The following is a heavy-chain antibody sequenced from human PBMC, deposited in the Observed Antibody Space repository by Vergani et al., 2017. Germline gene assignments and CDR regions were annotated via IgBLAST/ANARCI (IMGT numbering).Heavy chain of an antibody. J-gene: IGHJ6*03. Sequence: QVQLQQWGAGLLKPSETLSLTCAVYGGSFSGYYWSWIRQPPGKGLEWIGEINHSGSTNYNPSLKSRVTISVDTSKNQFSLELSSVTAADTAVYYCARGRGGYYFYMDVWGKGTTVTVSS. CDR3: ARGRGGYYFYMDV. CDR2: INHSGST. V-gene: IGHV4-34*01. D-gene: IGHD3-16*01. CDR1: GGSFSGYY.